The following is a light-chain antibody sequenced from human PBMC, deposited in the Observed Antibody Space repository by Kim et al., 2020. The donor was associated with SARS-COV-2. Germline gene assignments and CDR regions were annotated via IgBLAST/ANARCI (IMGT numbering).Light chain of an antibody. Sequence: DIVLTQSPDSLAVSLGERATINCKSSQSLLYSSNNRNYLAWYQQKPGQPPKLLIYWASTRESGVPDRFSGSGSGTDFTLTISSLQAEDVALYYCQQYYSTCTFGQGTKLEI. CDR3: QQYYSTCT. J-gene: IGKJ2*02. CDR1: QSLLYSSNNRNY. V-gene: IGKV4-1*01. CDR2: WAS.